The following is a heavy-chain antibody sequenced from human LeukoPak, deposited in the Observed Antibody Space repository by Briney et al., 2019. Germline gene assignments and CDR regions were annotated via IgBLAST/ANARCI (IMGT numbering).Heavy chain of an antibody. CDR3: AKGGIYGYESWFDP. CDR2: ISSGGST. V-gene: IGHV3-53*01. D-gene: IGHD5-18*01. J-gene: IGHJ5*02. Sequence: PGGSLSLSCAASGFSVSSNYMSWVRQAPGKGLEVGSVISSGGSTYYADSVQGRFTISRDNSKNTLYLQMNSLRSEDTAVSYCAKGGIYGYESWFDPWGQGTLVTVSS. CDR1: GFSVSSNY.